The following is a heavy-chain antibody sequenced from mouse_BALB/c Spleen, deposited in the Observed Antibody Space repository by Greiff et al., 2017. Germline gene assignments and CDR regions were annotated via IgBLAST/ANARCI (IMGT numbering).Heavy chain of an antibody. CDR3: ARMYGPDYAMDD. D-gene: IGHD1-1*01. V-gene: IGHV14-3*02. J-gene: IGHJ4*01. CDR1: GFNIKDTY. CDR2: IDPANGNT. Sequence: VQLQQSGAELVKPGASVKLSCTASGFNIKDTYMHWVKQRPEQGLEWIGRIDPANGNTKYDPKFQGKATITADTSSNTAYLQLSSLTSEDTAVYYCARMYGPDYAMDDWGQGASVTVSS.